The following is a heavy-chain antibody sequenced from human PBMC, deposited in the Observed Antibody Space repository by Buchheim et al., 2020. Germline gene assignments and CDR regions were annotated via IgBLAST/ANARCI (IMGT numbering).Heavy chain of an antibody. Sequence: QVQLVESGGGVVQPGRSLRLSCAASGFTFSSYGMHWVRQAPGKGLEWVAVIWYDGSNKYYADSVKGRFTISRDNSKNTLYLQMNSLRAEDTAVYYCARDPIESSRGKHYYYYMDVWGKGTT. D-gene: IGHD3-10*01. J-gene: IGHJ6*03. CDR1: GFTFSSYG. V-gene: IGHV3-33*01. CDR2: IWYDGSNK. CDR3: ARDPIESSRGKHYYYYMDV.